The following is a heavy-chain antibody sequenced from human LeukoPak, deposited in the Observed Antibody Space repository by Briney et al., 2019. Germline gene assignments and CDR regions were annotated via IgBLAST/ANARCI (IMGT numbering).Heavy chain of an antibody. CDR2: IYYSGST. D-gene: IGHD6-19*01. V-gene: IGHV4-59*01. CDR1: GGSISGYY. J-gene: IGHJ4*02. CDR3: ARGRGGSGWYDY. Sequence: SETLTLTCTVSGGSISGYYWNWIRQPPGKGLEWIGYIYYSGSTNYNPSLKSRVTISVDTSKNQFSLKLSSVTAADTAVYYCARGRGGSGWYDYWGQGTLVTVSS.